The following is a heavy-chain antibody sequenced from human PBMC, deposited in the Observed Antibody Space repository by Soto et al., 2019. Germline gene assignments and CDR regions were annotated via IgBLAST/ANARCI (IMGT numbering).Heavy chain of an antibody. CDR3: ARLSTIGTYFDY. CDR1: GFTFSAYD. J-gene: IGHJ4*02. D-gene: IGHD3-10*01. Sequence: EVQLAESGGKLIQPGGSLRLSCEASGFTFSAYDMHWVRQSPGKGLEWVSGIGRAGDTYYADSVRGRFTTSRDNAKNSVYLQMNSLRAGDTAVYYCARLSTIGTYFDYWGQGSLVTVSS. V-gene: IGHV3-13*01. CDR2: IGRAGDT.